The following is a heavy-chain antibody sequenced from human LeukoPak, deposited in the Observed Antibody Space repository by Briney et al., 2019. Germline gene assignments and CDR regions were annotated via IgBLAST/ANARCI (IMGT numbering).Heavy chain of an antibody. V-gene: IGHV3-48*04. D-gene: IGHD6-19*01. CDR1: GFTFSSYS. J-gene: IGHJ4*02. CDR2: ISSSSSTI. Sequence: PGGSLRLSCAASGFTFSSYSMNWVRQAPGKGLEWVSYISSSSSTIYYADSVKGRFTISRDNAKNSLYLQMNSLRVEDTAVYYCARADSSGWYEWYFDYWGQGTLVTVSS. CDR3: ARADSSGWYEWYFDY.